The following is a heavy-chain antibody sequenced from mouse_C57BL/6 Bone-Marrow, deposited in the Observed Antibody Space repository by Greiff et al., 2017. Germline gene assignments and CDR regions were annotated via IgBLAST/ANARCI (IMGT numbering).Heavy chain of an antibody. CDR3: ARGGTTVVGGVAY. CDR2: IDPSDSYT. V-gene: IGHV1-59*01. J-gene: IGHJ3*01. D-gene: IGHD1-1*01. Sequence: QVQLQQPGAELVRPGTSVKLSCKASGYTFTSYWMHWVKQRPGQGLEWIGVIDPSDSYTNYNQKFKGKATLTVDTSSSTAYMQLSSLTSEDSAVYYCARGGTTVVGGVAYWGQGTLVTVSA. CDR1: GYTFTSYW.